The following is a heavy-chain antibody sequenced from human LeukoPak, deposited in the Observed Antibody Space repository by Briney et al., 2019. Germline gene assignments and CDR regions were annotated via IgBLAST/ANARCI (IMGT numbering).Heavy chain of an antibody. D-gene: IGHD1-26*01. CDR3: ARDSGLRSYGRFDI. V-gene: IGHV3-21*01. CDR1: GFTFSSYS. J-gene: IGHJ3*02. CDR2: ISTSSSSI. Sequence: PGGSLRLSCAASGFTFSSYSMNWVRQAPGKGLEWVSSISTSSSSIYYVDSVEGRFTISRDNARNSLYLQMNSLRAEDAAVYYCARDSGLRSYGRFDIWGQGTMVTVSS.